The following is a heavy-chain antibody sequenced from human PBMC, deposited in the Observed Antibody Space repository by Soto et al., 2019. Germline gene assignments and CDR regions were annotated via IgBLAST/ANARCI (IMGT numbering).Heavy chain of an antibody. J-gene: IGHJ6*03. CDR3: ARDLSWGSNWYYYMDV. D-gene: IGHD7-27*01. CDR2: IWYDGSNK. Sequence: PGGSLRLSCAASGFTFSSYGMHRVRQAPGKGLEWVAVIWYDGSNKYYADSVKGRFTVSRDNARNSLYLQMNSLRAEDTAVYYCARDLSWGSNWYYYMDVWGKGTTVTVSS. V-gene: IGHV3-33*01. CDR1: GFTFSSYG.